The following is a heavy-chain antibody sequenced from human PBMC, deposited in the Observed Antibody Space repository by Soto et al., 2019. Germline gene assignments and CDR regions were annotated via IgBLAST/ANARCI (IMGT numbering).Heavy chain of an antibody. V-gene: IGHV3-74*01. CDR1: DFSFGNYW. CDR3: ARERDSGDHFP. D-gene: IGHD4-17*01. Sequence: EQLVESGGGLVQPGGSLRLSCAASDFSFGNYWMHWVRQAPGKGLAWVSRINSGGSFASYADSVKGRFTISRDNAKNTLYLQMDSLRPDDTAIYYCARERDSGDHFPWGQGTLVTVSS. J-gene: IGHJ5*02. CDR2: INSGGSFA.